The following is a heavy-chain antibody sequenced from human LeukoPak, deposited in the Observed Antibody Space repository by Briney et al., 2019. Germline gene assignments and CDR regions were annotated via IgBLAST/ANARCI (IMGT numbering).Heavy chain of an antibody. Sequence: ASVKVSCKASGYTFTSYGISWVRQAPGQGLEWMGWINPNSGGTNYAQKFQGRVTMTRDTSISTAYMELSRLRSDDTAVYYCARGTRIAARLNGLFDPWGQGTLVTVSS. CDR1: GYTFTSYG. D-gene: IGHD6-6*01. CDR2: INPNSGGT. CDR3: ARGTRIAARLNGLFDP. J-gene: IGHJ5*02. V-gene: IGHV1-2*02.